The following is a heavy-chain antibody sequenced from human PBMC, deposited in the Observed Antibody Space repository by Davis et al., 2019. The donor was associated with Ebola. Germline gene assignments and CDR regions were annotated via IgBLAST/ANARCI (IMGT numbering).Heavy chain of an antibody. V-gene: IGHV3-15*06. J-gene: IGHJ4*02. CDR3: TRGSGTYD. CDR2: IKSKVDGGTT. D-gene: IGHD1-26*01. Sequence: PGGSLRLSCVASGFSFTSAWMRWVRQAPGKGLECVGRIKSKVDGGTTHYAARVKDRFIISRDDSRNTVYLQLNRLKPEDTALYFCTRGSGTYDWGQGTRVTVSS. CDR1: GFSFTSAW.